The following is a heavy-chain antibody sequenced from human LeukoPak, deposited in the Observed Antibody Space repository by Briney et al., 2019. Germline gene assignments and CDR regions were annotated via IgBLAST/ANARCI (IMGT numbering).Heavy chain of an antibody. Sequence: PSETLSLTCTVSGASISSSYYWGWIRQSPGKGLEWIASIYFRGGTYYNPSLKSRVTISVDTTKNVRSLKLTSVAAAETAVYYCVRHIAMGSPLYDWGQGTLVTVSA. J-gene: IGHJ4*02. CDR3: VRHIAMGSPLYD. CDR1: GASISSSYY. V-gene: IGHV4-39*01. D-gene: IGHD6-13*01. CDR2: IYFRGGT.